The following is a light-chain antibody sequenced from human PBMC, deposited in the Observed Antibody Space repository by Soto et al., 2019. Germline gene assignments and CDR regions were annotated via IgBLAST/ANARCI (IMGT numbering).Light chain of an antibody. CDR1: QSISSY. CDR3: QQSHSAPYT. V-gene: IGKV1-39*01. CDR2: AAS. Sequence: DTQVTQSPSSLSASVGDRVTITCRASQSISSYLNWYQQKPGKAPKLLIHAASSLKSGVPSRFSGSRSGTDFTLTISSLQPEDFATYYCQQSHSAPYTFGQGTKLEIK. J-gene: IGKJ2*01.